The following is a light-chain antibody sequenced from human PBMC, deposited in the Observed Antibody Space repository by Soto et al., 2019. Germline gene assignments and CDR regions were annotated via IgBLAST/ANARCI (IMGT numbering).Light chain of an antibody. CDR2: GAS. V-gene: IGKV3-20*01. J-gene: IGKJ5*01. Sequence: EIVLTQSPGTLSLPPGERATLSCRSIQSVSNNYLAWYQQKPGQAPRLLIYGASNRATGIPDRFSGSGSGTDFTLTISRLEPEDFAVYYCQQYGSSLLFGQGTRLEIK. CDR3: QQYGSSLL. CDR1: QSVSNNY.